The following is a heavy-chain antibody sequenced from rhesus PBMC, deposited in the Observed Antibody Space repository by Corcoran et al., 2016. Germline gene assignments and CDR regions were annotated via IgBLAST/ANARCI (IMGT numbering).Heavy chain of an antibody. CDR1: GYSISSGSG. V-gene: IGHV4-127*01. J-gene: IGHJ4*01. CDR2: IGVSSGST. Sequence: QVQLQESGPGLVKSSETLSLTCAVSGYSISSGSGWSWICQPPGQGLEWIGYIGVSSGSTNYSPFLKSRVTISRDTSKNQFSLRLTSVTAADTALYFCANTHASSECYFDYWGQGVLVTVSS. D-gene: IGHD2-15*01. CDR3: ANTHASSECYFDY.